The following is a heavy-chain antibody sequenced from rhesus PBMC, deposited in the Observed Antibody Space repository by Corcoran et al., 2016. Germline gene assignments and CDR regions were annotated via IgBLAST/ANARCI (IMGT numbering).Heavy chain of an antibody. V-gene: IGHV4S10*01. J-gene: IGHJ3*01. CDR3: ARMNPRSDAFDL. Sequence: QVQLQESGPGVVKPSETLSLTCTVSGGPISDSFWWGWIRQPPGKGLEWIGYIYGSSTNTDYNPSLKSRVTISKDTSKNQFSLKLNSVTAADTAVYYCARMNPRSDAFDLWGQGLRVTVSS. CDR2: IYGSSTNT. CDR1: GGPISDSFW.